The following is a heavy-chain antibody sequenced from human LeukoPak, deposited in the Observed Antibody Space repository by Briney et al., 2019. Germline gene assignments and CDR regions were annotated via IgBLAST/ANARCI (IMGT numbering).Heavy chain of an antibody. CDR1: GGSISSYY. Sequence: SETLSLTCTVSGGSISSYYWSWIRQPPGKGLERIGYIYYSGSTNYNPSLKSRVTISVDTSKNQFSLKLSSVTAADTAVYYCAARDRTISSSLDYWGQGTLVTVSS. V-gene: IGHV4-59*01. D-gene: IGHD6-13*01. CDR2: IYYSGST. J-gene: IGHJ4*02. CDR3: AARDRTISSSLDY.